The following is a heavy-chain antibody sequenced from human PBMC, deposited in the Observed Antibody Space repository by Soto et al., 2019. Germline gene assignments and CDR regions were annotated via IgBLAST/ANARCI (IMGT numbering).Heavy chain of an antibody. CDR3: ARLSPPPDTAMAP. Sequence: ETLSLTCPVSGGSISSYYWSWIRQPPGKGLEWIGYIYYSGSPNYNPSLKSRVTISVDTSKNQFSLKLSSVTAADTAVYYCARLSPPPDTAMAPWGQGTLVTVSS. CDR2: IYYSGSP. CDR1: GGSISSYY. D-gene: IGHD5-18*01. V-gene: IGHV4-59*01. J-gene: IGHJ5*02.